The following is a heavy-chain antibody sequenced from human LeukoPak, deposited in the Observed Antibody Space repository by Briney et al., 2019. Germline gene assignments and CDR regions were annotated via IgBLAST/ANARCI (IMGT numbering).Heavy chain of an antibody. D-gene: IGHD3-3*01. J-gene: IGHJ4*02. Sequence: GGSLRLSCAASTFMFSSYEMIWIRQAPGMGLEWLSYISGSGTTIYYADSVKGRFTISRDNAKNSLYLQMNSLRPEDTAVYYCASPEWLPGWGAHWDQAVLVTVSS. CDR2: ISGSGTTI. V-gene: IGHV3-48*03. CDR1: TFMFSSYE. CDR3: ASPEWLPGWGAH.